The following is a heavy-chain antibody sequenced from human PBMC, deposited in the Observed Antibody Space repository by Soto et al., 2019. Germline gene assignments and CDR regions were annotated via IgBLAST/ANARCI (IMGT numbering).Heavy chain of an antibody. CDR2: IYYSEST. J-gene: IGHJ5*02. D-gene: IGHD3-10*01. Sequence: SETLSLTCTVSGGSISSGGYYWSWIRQHPGKGLEWIGYIYYSESTYYNPSLKSRVTISVDTSKNQFSLKLSSVTAADTAVYYWARVLWFGEFHWFDPWGQGTLVTVSS. CDR3: ARVLWFGEFHWFDP. V-gene: IGHV4-31*03. CDR1: GGSISSGGYY.